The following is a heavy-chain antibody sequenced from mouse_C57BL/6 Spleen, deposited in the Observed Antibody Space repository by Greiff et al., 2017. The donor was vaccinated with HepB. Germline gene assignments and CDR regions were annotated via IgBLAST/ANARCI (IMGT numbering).Heavy chain of an antibody. CDR3: ARGGDSSGYRFAY. CDR2: INPNYGTT. J-gene: IGHJ3*01. D-gene: IGHD3-2*02. V-gene: IGHV1-39*01. CDR1: GYSFTDYN. Sequence: VQLKESGPELVKPGASVKISCKASGYSFTDYNMNWVKQSNGKSLEWIGVINPNYGTTSYNQKFKGKATLTVDQSSSTAYMQLNSLTSEDSAVYYCARGGDSSGYRFAYWGQGTLVTVSA.